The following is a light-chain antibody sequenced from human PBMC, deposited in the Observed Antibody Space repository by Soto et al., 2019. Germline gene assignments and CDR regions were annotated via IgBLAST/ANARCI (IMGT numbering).Light chain of an antibody. CDR3: LQDNSYPLT. V-gene: IGKV1-5*01. J-gene: IGKJ4*01. Sequence: DIQITQSPSTPSASVGDKVTLTCRASQTLSSWLAWYQQKPGKAPNFLIYATSSLQGGVPSRFSGSGSGTDFTLTISSLQPEDFATYYCLQDNSYPLTFGGGTKVDIK. CDR1: QTLSSW. CDR2: ATS.